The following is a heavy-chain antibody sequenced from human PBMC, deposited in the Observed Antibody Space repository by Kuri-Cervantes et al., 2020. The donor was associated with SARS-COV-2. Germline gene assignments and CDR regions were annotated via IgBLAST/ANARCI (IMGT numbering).Heavy chain of an antibody. CDR3: ARDTGDWTPDGFDI. CDR1: GYTFTSYY. D-gene: IGHD2-21*02. V-gene: IGHV1-46*01. J-gene: IGHJ3*02. Sequence: ASVKVSCKASGYTFTSYYMHWVRQAPGQGLEWMGIINPSGGSTSYAQKFRGRVTMTRDTSTSTAYMELSSLRSEDSAIYYCARDTGDWTPDGFDIWGQGTMVTVSS. CDR2: INPSGGST.